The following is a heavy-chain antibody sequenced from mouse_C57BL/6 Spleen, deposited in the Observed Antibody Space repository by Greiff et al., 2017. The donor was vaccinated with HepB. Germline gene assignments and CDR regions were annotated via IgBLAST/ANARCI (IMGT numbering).Heavy chain of an antibody. J-gene: IGHJ1*03. CDR1: GYTFTDYE. Sequence: VQLQQSGAELVRPGASVTLSCKASGYTFTDYEMHWVKQPPVHGLEWIGAIDPETGGTAYNQKFKGKAILTADKSSSTAYMELRSLTSEDSAVYYCTPITTVVGGYFDVWGTGTTVTVSS. V-gene: IGHV1-15*01. D-gene: IGHD1-1*01. CDR2: IDPETGGT. CDR3: TPITTVVGGYFDV.